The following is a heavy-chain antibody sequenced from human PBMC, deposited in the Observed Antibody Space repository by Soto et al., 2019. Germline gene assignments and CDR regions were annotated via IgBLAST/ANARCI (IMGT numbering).Heavy chain of an antibody. CDR1: GFAFSQYG. CDR2: IRSFDYRT. J-gene: IGHJ4*02. D-gene: IGHD6-19*01. CDR3: AKDVESGWYEAFDY. V-gene: IGHV3-23*01. Sequence: GGSLRLSCTASGFAFSQYGMSWVRQAPGKGLEWVSSIRSFDYRTNYADSVKGRFTISRDNSKSTLSLQMNSLRAEDTAVYYCAKDVESGWYEAFDYWGPGALVTVSS.